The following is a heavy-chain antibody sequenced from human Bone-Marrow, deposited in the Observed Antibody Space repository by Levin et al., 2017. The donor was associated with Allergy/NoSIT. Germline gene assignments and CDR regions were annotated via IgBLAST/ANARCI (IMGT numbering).Heavy chain of an antibody. CDR2: ISYDGNNK. Sequence: GGSLRLSCVASGFTFNNYAFHWVRQAPGKGLEWVALISYDGNNKNYADSVKGRFAISRANSKNTLYPQMHSLSAEDTAVYYCGRVHDQAQSYGFDMWGQGTMVTVSS. CDR3: GRVHDQAQSYGFDM. J-gene: IGHJ3*02. D-gene: IGHD1-1*01. CDR1: GFTFNNYA. V-gene: IGHV3-30*09.